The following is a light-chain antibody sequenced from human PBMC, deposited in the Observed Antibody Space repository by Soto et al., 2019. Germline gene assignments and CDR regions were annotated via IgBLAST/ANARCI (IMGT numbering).Light chain of an antibody. CDR1: QSVFSN. CDR3: QQYNDWPRT. CDR2: GAS. Sequence: EIVMTQSPATLSVSPGERATLSYRASQSVFSNLAWYQQKPGQAPGLLIYGASARATGIPARFSGSGSGTEFTLTISSLQSEDFAVYYCQQYNDWPRTFGQGTKVEIK. V-gene: IGKV3-15*01. J-gene: IGKJ1*01.